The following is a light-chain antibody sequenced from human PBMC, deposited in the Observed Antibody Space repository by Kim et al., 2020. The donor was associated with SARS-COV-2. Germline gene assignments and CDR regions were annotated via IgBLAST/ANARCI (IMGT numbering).Light chain of an antibody. Sequence: QSALTQPASVSGSPGQSITISCTGTSSDVGSYNFVSWYQQYPGEAPKLIIYDVSKRPSGVSNRFSASKSGNTASLTISGLQGEDEADYYCGSYSGNSIFGGVFGGGTQLTVL. CDR2: DVS. CDR1: SSDVGSYNF. V-gene: IGLV2-14*03. CDR3: GSYSGNSIFGGV. J-gene: IGLJ3*02.